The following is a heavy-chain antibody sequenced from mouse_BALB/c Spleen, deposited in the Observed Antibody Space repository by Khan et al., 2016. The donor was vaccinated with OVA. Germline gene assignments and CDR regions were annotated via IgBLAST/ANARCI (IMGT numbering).Heavy chain of an antibody. CDR3: ARGNYYGYYFDY. J-gene: IGHJ2*01. D-gene: IGHD1-1*01. Sequence: EVQLQESGPGLVKPSQSLSLTCTVTGYSITSGYAWNWIRQFPGNKLEWMGYISYSGGTSYNPSLKSQISINRDTSKNQFFLQLNSVTTEDTATYYCARGNYYGYYFDYWGQGTPLTVSS. V-gene: IGHV3-2*02. CDR2: ISYSGGT. CDR1: GYSITSGYA.